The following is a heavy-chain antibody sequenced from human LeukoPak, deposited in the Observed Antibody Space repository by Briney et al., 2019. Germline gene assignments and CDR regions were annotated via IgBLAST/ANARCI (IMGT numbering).Heavy chain of an antibody. CDR2: ISSRSSTI. J-gene: IGHJ6*02. CDR1: GFTFSTYS. CDR3: ARDLDTYYGMDV. D-gene: IGHD5-18*01. Sequence: GGSLRLSCAASGFTFSTYSMNWVRQAPGKGLELVSYISSRSSTIYYVDSVKGRFTISRDNAKNSLYLQMNSLRAEDTAVYYCARDLDTYYGMDVWGQGTTVTVSS. V-gene: IGHV3-48*01.